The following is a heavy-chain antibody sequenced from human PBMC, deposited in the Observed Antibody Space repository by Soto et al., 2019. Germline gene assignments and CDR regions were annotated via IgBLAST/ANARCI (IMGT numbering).Heavy chain of an antibody. CDR2: ISGSGGST. D-gene: IGHD1-26*01. CDR3: ARGGSYSPTNWFDP. V-gene: IGHV3-23*01. J-gene: IGHJ5*02. Sequence: GGSLRLSCAASGFTFSSYAMSWVRQAPGKGLEWVSAISGSGGSTYYADSVKGRFTISRDNSKKTLYLQMNSLRAEDTAVYYCARGGSYSPTNWFDPWGQGTLVTVSS. CDR1: GFTFSSYA.